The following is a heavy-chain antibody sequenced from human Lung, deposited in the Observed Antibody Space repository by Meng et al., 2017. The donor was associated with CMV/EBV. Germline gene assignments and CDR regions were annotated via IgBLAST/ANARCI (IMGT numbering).Heavy chain of an antibody. J-gene: IGHJ4*02. CDR3: ERGSPVDDYWSGYYSDN. Sequence: YTFDDYGITWVRQAPGQGLEWMGWISPYNHNTNYAQNLQGRVTMTADTSTSTAYMDLRSLRSDDTAVYYCERGSPVDDYWSGYYSDNWGQGTLVTVSS. V-gene: IGHV1-18*01. CDR2: ISPYNHNT. CDR1: YTFDDYG. D-gene: IGHD3-3*01.